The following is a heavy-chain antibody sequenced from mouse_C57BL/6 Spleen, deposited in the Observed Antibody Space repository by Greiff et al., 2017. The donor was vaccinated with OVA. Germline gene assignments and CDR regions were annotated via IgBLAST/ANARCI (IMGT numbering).Heavy chain of an antibody. Sequence: VKLQESGAELVKPGASVKISCKASGYAFSSYWMNWVKQRPGKGLEWIGQIYPGDGDTNYNGKFKGKATLTADKSSSTAYMQLSSLTSEDSAVYFCARIPSTGTFAYWGQGTLVTVSA. CDR2: IYPGDGDT. V-gene: IGHV1-80*01. CDR1: GYAFSSYW. CDR3: ARIPSTGTFAY. D-gene: IGHD2-1*01. J-gene: IGHJ3*01.